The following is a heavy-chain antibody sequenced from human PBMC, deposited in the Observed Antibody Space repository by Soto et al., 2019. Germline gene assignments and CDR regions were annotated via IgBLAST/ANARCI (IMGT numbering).Heavy chain of an antibody. CDR2: ISGGGGST. CDR1: GFTFSSYA. D-gene: IGHD2-2*02. CDR3: AKDRGSGSTSWYNGWFDP. V-gene: IGHV3-23*01. Sequence: EVQLLESGGGLVQPGGSLRLSCVASGFTFSSYAMTWVRQAPGRGLEWVSAISGGGGSTYYADSVKGRFTISRDNSKNTLYLQMNSPRAEDTAVYYCAKDRGSGSTSWYNGWFDPWGQGTLVTVSS. J-gene: IGHJ5*02.